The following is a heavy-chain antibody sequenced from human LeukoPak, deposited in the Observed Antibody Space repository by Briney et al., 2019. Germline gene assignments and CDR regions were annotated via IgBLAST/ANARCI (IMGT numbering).Heavy chain of an antibody. D-gene: IGHD3-3*01. CDR3: TTGSDLDY. J-gene: IGHJ4*02. Sequence: GGSLTLSSAASGFTFSNAWRSWVRQAPGKGLEWVGRIKGKPDGGTTDYAAPVKGKFTISSDDSKNTLYLQMNSLRTEDTAVYYCTTGSDLDYWGQGTLVTVSS. CDR1: GFTFSNAW. V-gene: IGHV3-15*01. CDR2: IKGKPDGGTT.